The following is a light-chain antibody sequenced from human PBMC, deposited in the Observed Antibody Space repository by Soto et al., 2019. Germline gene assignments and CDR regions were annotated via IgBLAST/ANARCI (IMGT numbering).Light chain of an antibody. J-gene: IGKJ5*01. CDR2: DVS. Sequence: ISPSPPAPSVSPGERATLSCRAGQGVTTNFAWYQQKSGQSPRLLIYDVSIRATGVPARFSGTGSETDFTLTISGLQSEDSAVYFCQQYNNWPFSFGQGTRLEIK. V-gene: IGKV3-15*01. CDR3: QQYNNWPFS. CDR1: QGVTTN.